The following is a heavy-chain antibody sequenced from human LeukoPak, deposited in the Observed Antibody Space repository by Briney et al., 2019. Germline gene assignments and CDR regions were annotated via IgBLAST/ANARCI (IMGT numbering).Heavy chain of an antibody. J-gene: IGHJ6*04. V-gene: IGHV3-21*01. D-gene: IGHD3-10*02. Sequence: PGGSLRLSCAASGFTFSSYSMNWVRQAPGKGLEWVSCISSSSSYIHYADSVKGRFTISRDNAKNSLYLQMNSLRAEDTAVYYCAELGITMIGGVWGKGTTVTISS. CDR3: AELGITMIGGV. CDR2: ISSSSSYI. CDR1: GFTFSSYS.